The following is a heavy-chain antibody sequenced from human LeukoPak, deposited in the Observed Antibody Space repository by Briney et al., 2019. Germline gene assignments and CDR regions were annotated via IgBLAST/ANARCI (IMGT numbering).Heavy chain of an antibody. CDR3: ARGVGATHFDC. Sequence: GGSLRPSCAASGFAFGGYSMNWVRQAPGRGPEWVSLISTTSTSIYYADSVRGRFTISRDNARNSLYLQMNSLRAEDTAVYYCARGVGATHFDCWGQGTLVTVST. V-gene: IGHV3-21*06. CDR1: GFAFGGYS. CDR2: ISTTSTSI. D-gene: IGHD1-26*01. J-gene: IGHJ4*02.